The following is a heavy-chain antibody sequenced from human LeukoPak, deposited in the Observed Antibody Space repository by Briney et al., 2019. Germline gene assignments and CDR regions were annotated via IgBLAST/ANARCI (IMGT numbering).Heavy chain of an antibody. J-gene: IGHJ4*02. D-gene: IGHD1-1*01. CDR2: ISYDGSNK. V-gene: IGHV3-30-3*01. CDR1: GFTFSSYA. Sequence: GGSLRLSCAASGFTFSSYAMHWVRQAPGKGLEWVAVISYDGSNKYYADSVKGRFTISRDNSKNTLYLQMNSLRAEDTAVYYCAREATGTTLDYWGQGTLVTVSS. CDR3: AREATGTTLDY.